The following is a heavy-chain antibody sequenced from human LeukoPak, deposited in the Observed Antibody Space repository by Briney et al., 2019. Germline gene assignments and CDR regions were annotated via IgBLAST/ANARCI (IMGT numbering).Heavy chain of an antibody. CDR1: GFAFSSYA. Sequence: GGSLRLSCAASGFAFSSYAMHWVRQAPGKGLEWVAVIWYDGSNKYYADSVKGRFTISRDNSKNTLYLQMNSLRAEDTAVYYCAREWKRFLEWLLEDYYYGMDVWGQGTTVTVSS. CDR3: AREWKRFLEWLLEDYYYGMDV. D-gene: IGHD3-3*01. V-gene: IGHV3-33*08. J-gene: IGHJ6*02. CDR2: IWYDGSNK.